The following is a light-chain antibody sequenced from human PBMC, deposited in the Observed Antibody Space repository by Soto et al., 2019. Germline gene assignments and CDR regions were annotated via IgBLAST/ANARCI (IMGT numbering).Light chain of an antibody. Sequence: DIVMTQSPDSLTVSLGERAAMNCKSSQSVLYSSNNKNYLAWYQQKPGQPPKPLIYWASTRESGVPDRFSGSGSGTDFTLTISSLQAEDVAVYYCQQYYSIPQTFGQGTKLEIK. V-gene: IGKV4-1*01. CDR1: QSVLYSSNNKNY. CDR2: WAS. CDR3: QQYYSIPQT. J-gene: IGKJ2*01.